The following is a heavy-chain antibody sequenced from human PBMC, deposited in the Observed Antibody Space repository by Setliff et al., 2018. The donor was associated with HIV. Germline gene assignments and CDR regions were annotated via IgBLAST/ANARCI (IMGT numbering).Heavy chain of an antibody. CDR2: TYKGGST. CDR3: ARSALWFGEADWYFDL. V-gene: IGHV4-28*01. J-gene: IGHJ2*01. Sequence: SETLSLTCVVSGYSISSSYWWGWIRQPPGKGLEWIGRIGYTYKGGSTYYNPSLKSRVTMSEDTSKNQFSLKLRSVTAVDTAVYYCARSALWFGEADWYFDLWGRGTLVTVSS. D-gene: IGHD3-10*01. CDR1: GYSISSSYW.